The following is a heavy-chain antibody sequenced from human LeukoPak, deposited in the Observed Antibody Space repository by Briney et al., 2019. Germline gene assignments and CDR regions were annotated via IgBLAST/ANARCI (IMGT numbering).Heavy chain of an antibody. V-gene: IGHV1-18*01. J-gene: IGHJ5*02. Sequence: ASVTVSCKASGYTFTSYGISWVRQAPGQGLEWIGWISAYNGNTNYAQKLQGRVTMTTDTSTSTAYMELRSLRSDDTAVYYCARDTAGYCTNGVCYKRVNWFDPWGQGTLVTVSS. CDR2: ISAYNGNT. D-gene: IGHD2-8*01. CDR3: ARDTAGYCTNGVCYKRVNWFDP. CDR1: GYTFTSYG.